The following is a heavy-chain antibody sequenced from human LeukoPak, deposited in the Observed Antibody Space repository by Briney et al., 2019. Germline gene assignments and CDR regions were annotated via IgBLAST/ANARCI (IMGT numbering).Heavy chain of an antibody. D-gene: IGHD3-22*01. CDR1: GGSISSSSYY. Sequence: PSETLSLTCTVSGGSISSSSYYWGWIRQPPGKGLEWIGSIYYSGSTYYNPSLKSRVTISVDTSKNQFSLKLSSVTAADTAVYYCARLRIMIVARYYYYYGMDVWGQGTTVTVSS. J-gene: IGHJ6*02. V-gene: IGHV4-39*01. CDR2: IYYSGST. CDR3: ARLRIMIVARYYYYYGMDV.